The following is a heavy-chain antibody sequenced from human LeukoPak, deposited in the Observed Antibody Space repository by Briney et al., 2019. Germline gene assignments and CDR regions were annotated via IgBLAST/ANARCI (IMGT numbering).Heavy chain of an antibody. Sequence: PGGSLRLSCAASVFTFSTYAMSWVRQVPGKGLEWVSGISNTAGFTYYADSVKGRFTISRDNSKNTLYLQLNSLRAEDTAVYYCAKSNYYCSDSCQPDDAFDVWGQGTMVTVSS. V-gene: IGHV3-23*01. D-gene: IGHD2-15*01. J-gene: IGHJ3*01. CDR3: AKSNYYCSDSCQPDDAFDV. CDR2: ISNTAGFT. CDR1: VFTFSTYA.